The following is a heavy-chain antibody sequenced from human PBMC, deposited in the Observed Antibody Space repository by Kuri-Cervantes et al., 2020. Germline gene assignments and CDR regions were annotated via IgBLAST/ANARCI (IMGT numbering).Heavy chain of an antibody. CDR3: AREPGIAFDI. Sequence: GESLKISCAASGFTFDDYAMHWVRQAPGKGLEWVANIKQDGSEKYYVDSVKGRFTISRDNAKNSLYLQMNSLRAEDTAVYYCAREPGIAFDIWGQGTMVTVSS. CDR2: IKQDGSEK. J-gene: IGHJ3*02. D-gene: IGHD1-14*01. CDR1: GFTFDDYA. V-gene: IGHV3-7*01.